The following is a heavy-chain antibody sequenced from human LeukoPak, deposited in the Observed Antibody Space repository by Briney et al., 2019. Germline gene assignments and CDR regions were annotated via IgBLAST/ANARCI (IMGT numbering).Heavy chain of an antibody. Sequence: KSSETLSLTCTVSGGSISSYYWSWIRQSPVKGLEWIGYIYYSGSTDYNPSLKSRVTISVDTSKNQFSLKLSSVTATDTAVYYCARHESGSYPSYYYGMDVWGQGTTVTVSS. CDR2: IYYSGST. V-gene: IGHV4-59*08. CDR1: GGSISSYY. D-gene: IGHD1-26*01. CDR3: ARHESGSYPSYYYGMDV. J-gene: IGHJ6*02.